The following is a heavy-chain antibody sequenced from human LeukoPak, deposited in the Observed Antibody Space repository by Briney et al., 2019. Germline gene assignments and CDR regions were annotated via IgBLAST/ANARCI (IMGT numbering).Heavy chain of an antibody. CDR1: GGSFSGYY. J-gene: IGHJ4*02. V-gene: IGHV4-34*01. CDR2: INHSGST. Sequence: SGTLSLTCAVYGGSFSGYYWSWIRQPPGKGLEWIGEINHSGSTNYNPSLKSRVTISVDTSKNQFSLKLSSVTAADTAVYYCARLGYCSGGSCYPIDYWGQGTLVTVSS. D-gene: IGHD2-15*01. CDR3: ARLGYCSGGSCYPIDY.